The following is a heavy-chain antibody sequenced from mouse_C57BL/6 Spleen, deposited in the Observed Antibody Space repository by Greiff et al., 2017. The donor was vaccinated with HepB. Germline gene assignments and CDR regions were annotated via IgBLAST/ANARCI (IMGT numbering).Heavy chain of an antibody. D-gene: IGHD3-2*02. J-gene: IGHJ3*01. V-gene: IGHV1-61*01. Sequence: QVQLQQPGAELVRPGSSVKLSCKASGYTFTSYWMAWVKQRPGQGLEWIGNIYPSDSETHYNQKFKDKATLTVDKSSSTAYMQLSSLTSEDSAVYYCARTAQATGFAYWGQGTLVTVSA. CDR1: GYTFTSYW. CDR2: IYPSDSET. CDR3: ARTAQATGFAY.